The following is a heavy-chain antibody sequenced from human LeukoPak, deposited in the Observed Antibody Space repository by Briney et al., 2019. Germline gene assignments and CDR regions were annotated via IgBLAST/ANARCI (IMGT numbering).Heavy chain of an antibody. CDR1: GYTFTSYY. D-gene: IGHD3-22*01. CDR3: ARDIGNPGPNYCDSSGYSNDY. Sequence: GASVKVSCKASGYTFTSYYMHWVRQAPGQGLEWMGIINPSGGSTSYAQKFQGRVTMTRDTSTSTVYMELSSLRSEDTAVYYCARDIGNPGPNYCDSSGYSNDYWGQGTLVTVSS. CDR2: INPSGGST. V-gene: IGHV1-46*01. J-gene: IGHJ4*02.